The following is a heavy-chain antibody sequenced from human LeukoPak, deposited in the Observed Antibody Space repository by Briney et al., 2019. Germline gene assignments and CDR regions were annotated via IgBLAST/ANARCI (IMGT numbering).Heavy chain of an antibody. V-gene: IGHV3-11*01. D-gene: IGHD2-8*02. Sequence: GGSLRLSCAASGFTFSDYYMSWIRQAPGKGLEWVSYISSSGSTIYYADSVKGRFTISRDNAKNSLYLQMNSLRAEDTAVYYCARDHVSGSVPNYYGMDVWGQGTTVTVSS. CDR1: GFTFSDYY. J-gene: IGHJ6*02. CDR3: ARDHVSGSVPNYYGMDV. CDR2: ISSSGSTI.